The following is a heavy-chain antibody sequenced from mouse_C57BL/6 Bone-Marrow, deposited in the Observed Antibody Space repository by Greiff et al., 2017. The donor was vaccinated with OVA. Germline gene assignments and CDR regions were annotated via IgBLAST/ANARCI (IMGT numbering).Heavy chain of an antibody. CDR2: IYPRSGNT. CDR3: ARRDGSSPFDY. J-gene: IGHJ2*01. Sequence: VQLQQSGAELARPGASVKLSCKASGYTFTSYGISWVKQRTGPGLEWIGEIYPRSGNTYYNEQFKGKATLTADKSSSTAYMELRSLTSEDSAVYFCARRDGSSPFDYWGQGTTLTVSS. V-gene: IGHV1-81*01. CDR1: GYTFTSYG. D-gene: IGHD1-1*01.